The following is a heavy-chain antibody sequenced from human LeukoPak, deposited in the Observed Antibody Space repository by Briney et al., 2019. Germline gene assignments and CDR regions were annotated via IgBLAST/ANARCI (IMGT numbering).Heavy chain of an antibody. CDR2: IFSSGSS. CDR1: GASVSGHY. J-gene: IGHJ6*02. D-gene: IGHD4-11*01. V-gene: IGHV4-4*07. Sequence: SETRSLTCTVSGASVSGHYWSWIRQPARKGLEWVGRIFSSGSSNYNPSLKSRLSMSVVTSKNQFSLRLTSVTAADTAVYYCARDLQKGPYYYYAMDVWGQGTTVTVSS. CDR3: ARDLQKGPYYYYAMDV.